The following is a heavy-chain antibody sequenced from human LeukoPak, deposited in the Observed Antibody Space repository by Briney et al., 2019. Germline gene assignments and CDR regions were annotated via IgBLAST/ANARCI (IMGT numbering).Heavy chain of an antibody. D-gene: IGHD6-6*01. CDR3: ARDAVAARLHLYYYYMDV. CDR2: IIPIFGTA. Sequence: SVKVSCKASGGTFSSYAISWVRQAPGQGLEWMGGIIPIFGTANYAQKFQGRVTITADESTSTAYMELSSLRSEDTAVYYCARDAVAARLHLYYYYMDVWGKGTTVTVSS. V-gene: IGHV1-69*13. CDR1: GGTFSSYA. J-gene: IGHJ6*03.